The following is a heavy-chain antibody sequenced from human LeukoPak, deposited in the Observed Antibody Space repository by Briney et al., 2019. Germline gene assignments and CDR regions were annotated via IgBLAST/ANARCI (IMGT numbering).Heavy chain of an antibody. CDR3: ARDSRFGDTYYFGVDV. Sequence: ASVKVSCKASGYTFTNYGISWVRQAPGQGLEWMGWISAYNGNTNYAQKLQGRVTMTTDTSTSTAYMELRSLRSDDTAVFYCARDSRFGDTYYFGVDVWGQGTTVTVSS. D-gene: IGHD3-16*01. CDR1: GYTFTNYG. V-gene: IGHV1-18*01. J-gene: IGHJ6*02. CDR2: ISAYNGNT.